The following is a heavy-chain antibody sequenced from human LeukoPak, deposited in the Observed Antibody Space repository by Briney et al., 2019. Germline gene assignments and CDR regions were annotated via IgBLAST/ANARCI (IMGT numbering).Heavy chain of an antibody. V-gene: IGHV4-4*07. D-gene: IGHD3-10*01. CDR2: IYTSGST. Sequence: SETLSLTCTVSGGSISSYYWSWIRQPAGKGLEWIGRIYTSGSTNCNPSLKSRVTMSVDTSKNQFSLKLSSVTAADTAVYYCARDRWYYGSGSTGFDYWGQGTLVTVSS. CDR3: ARDRWYYGSGSTGFDY. J-gene: IGHJ4*02. CDR1: GGSISSYY.